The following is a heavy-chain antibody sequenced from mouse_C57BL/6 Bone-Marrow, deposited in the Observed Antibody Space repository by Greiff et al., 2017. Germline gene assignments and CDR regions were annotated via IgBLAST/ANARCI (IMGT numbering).Heavy chain of an antibody. D-gene: IGHD1-2*01. CDR3: TSGYDRYFDV. CDR1: GFTIKDYY. CDR2: IDSEDGDT. V-gene: IGHV14-1*01. Sequence: VQLKQSGAGLVRPGASVKLSCTASGFTIKDYYMPWVKQSPEQGLEWIGRIDSEDGDTEYAPKFQGKATMTAETSTHTAYLQLRSLKSEDTAVYYCTSGYDRYFDVWGTGTTVTVSA. J-gene: IGHJ1*03.